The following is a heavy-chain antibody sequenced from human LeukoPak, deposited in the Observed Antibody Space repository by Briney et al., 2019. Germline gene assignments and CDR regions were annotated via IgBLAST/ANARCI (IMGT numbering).Heavy chain of an antibody. Sequence: GGSLRLSCAASGFTFNNYWMTWVRQAPGKGLEWVANIKQDGSEKSCVDSVKGRFTISRDNAKNSLYLQMNSLRAEDTAVYYCARDKWELLKGGWFDPWGQGTLVTVSS. V-gene: IGHV3-7*01. D-gene: IGHD1-26*01. J-gene: IGHJ5*02. CDR2: IKQDGSEK. CDR3: ARDKWELLKGGWFDP. CDR1: GFTFNNYW.